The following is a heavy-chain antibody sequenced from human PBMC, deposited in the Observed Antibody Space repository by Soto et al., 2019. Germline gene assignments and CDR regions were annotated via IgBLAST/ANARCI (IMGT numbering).Heavy chain of an antibody. CDR3: AKVSTTHTFGPLDP. J-gene: IGHJ5*02. CDR1: VFTFDDYG. D-gene: IGHD1-1*01. CDR2: ISWNSGSI. Sequence: PGGALRLACAASVFTFDDYGMHWVRQAPGKGLEWVSGISWNSGSIGYADAVKGRFIISRDNAKNSVYLQMNNLRPEDTAFYFCAKVSTTHTFGPLDPWGQGTLVTVS. V-gene: IGHV3-9*01.